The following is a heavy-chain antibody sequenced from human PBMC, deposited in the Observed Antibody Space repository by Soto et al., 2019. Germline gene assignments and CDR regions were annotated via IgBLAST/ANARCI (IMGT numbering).Heavy chain of an antibody. Sequence: LSLTCTVSAGSISSYYWSWLRQPPGKGLEWIGSIYHGGSTYYNPSLNSRVTLSIDMTNNHVSLILNSVTAADTAVYYCARVGPWVPYYYDSSPYTFENWFDPWGQGTLVTVSS. CDR1: AGSISSYY. CDR2: IYHGGST. CDR3: ARVGPWVPYYYDSSPYTFENWFDP. V-gene: IGHV4-59*08. J-gene: IGHJ5*02. D-gene: IGHD3-22*01.